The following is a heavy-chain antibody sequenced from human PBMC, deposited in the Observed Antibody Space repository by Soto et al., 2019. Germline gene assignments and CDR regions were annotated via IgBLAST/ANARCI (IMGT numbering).Heavy chain of an antibody. CDR3: ARLLYYYDSSGYYYGNGMDV. D-gene: IGHD3-22*01. Sequence: QVQLVQSGAEVKKPGASVKVSCKASGYTFTSYDINWVRQATGQGLEWMGWMNPNSGNTGYAQKFKGRVTMTRNTSISTAYMELSSLRSEDTAVYYCARLLYYYDSSGYYYGNGMDVWGQGTTVTVSS. CDR1: GYTFTSYD. J-gene: IGHJ6*02. CDR2: MNPNSGNT. V-gene: IGHV1-8*01.